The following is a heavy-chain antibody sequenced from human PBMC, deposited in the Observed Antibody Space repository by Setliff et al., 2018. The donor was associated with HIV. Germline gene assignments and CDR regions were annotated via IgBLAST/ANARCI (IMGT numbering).Heavy chain of an antibody. CDR3: VRHLLDYNFWSGYSTQNCFNY. J-gene: IGHJ4*02. V-gene: IGHV4-59*08. CDR1: GGSLSGYY. Sequence: SETLSLTCAVYGGSLSGYYWSWIRQSPGKGLEWIGHIYYTGRTNYNPSLQSRVNMSVDTSKNQLSLNLTSVTAADTAIYYCVRHLLDYNFWSGYSTQNCFNYWGQGAPVTVSS. CDR2: IYYTGRT. D-gene: IGHD3-3*01.